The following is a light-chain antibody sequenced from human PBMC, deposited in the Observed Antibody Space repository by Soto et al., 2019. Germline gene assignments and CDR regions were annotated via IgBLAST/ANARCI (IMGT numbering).Light chain of an antibody. V-gene: IGKV3-20*01. CDR3: QQYGSSPGGT. CDR1: QSVSSN. Sequence: EIVMTQSPATLSVSPGERATLSCRASQSVSSNLAWYQQKPGQAPRLLIYGASSRATGIPDRFSGSGSGTDFTLTISRLEPEDFAVYYCQQYGSSPGGTFGPGTKVAIK. CDR2: GAS. J-gene: IGKJ3*01.